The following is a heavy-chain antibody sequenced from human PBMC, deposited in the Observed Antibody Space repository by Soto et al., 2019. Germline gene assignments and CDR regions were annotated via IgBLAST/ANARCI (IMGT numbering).Heavy chain of an antibody. CDR1: GYTFTSYG. J-gene: IGHJ4*02. Sequence: QVQLVQSGAEVKKPGASVKVSCKASGYTFTSYGISWVRQAPGQGLEWMGCISTYNGNTNYVQKLQGRVTMTTDTSTSTAYMELTSLRSDDTAVYYCERDHGDYSDFDYWGQGTLVTVSS. CDR3: ERDHGDYSDFDY. CDR2: ISTYNGNT. D-gene: IGHD4-17*01. V-gene: IGHV1-18*01.